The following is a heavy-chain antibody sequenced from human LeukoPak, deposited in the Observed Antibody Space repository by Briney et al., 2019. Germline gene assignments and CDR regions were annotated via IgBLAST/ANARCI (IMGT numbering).Heavy chain of an antibody. CDR2: INSDRSST. Sequence: RGSLRLSCAASGFTFSSYWMHWVRKAPGNGLVWVSRINSDRSSTSYADSVKGRFTISRDNAKNTLYLQMNSLRAEDTAVYYCARLGGYDTFDYWGQGTLVTVSS. J-gene: IGHJ4*02. CDR1: GFTFSSYW. CDR3: ARLGGYDTFDY. D-gene: IGHD5-12*01. V-gene: IGHV3-74*01.